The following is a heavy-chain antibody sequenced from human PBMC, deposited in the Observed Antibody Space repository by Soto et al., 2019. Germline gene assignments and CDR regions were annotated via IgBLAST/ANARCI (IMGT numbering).Heavy chain of an antibody. V-gene: IGHV3-21*01. CDR2: ISSSSSYE. J-gene: IGHJ4*02. CDR1: GFTFSSYS. Sequence: EVQLVESGGGLVKPGGSLRLSCAASGFTFSSYSMNWVRQAPGKGLEWVSSISSSSSYEYYADSVKGRFTISRDNAKNSLYLQMNSLRAEDTAVYYCARALGGIAAAGADYWGQGTLVTVSS. CDR3: ARALGGIAAAGADY. D-gene: IGHD6-13*01.